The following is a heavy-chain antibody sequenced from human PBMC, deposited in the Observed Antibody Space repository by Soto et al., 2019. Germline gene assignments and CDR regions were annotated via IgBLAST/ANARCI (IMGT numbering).Heavy chain of an antibody. V-gene: IGHV3-23*01. Sequence: EVQLLESGGGLVQPGGSLRLSCAASGFTFSNYAMSWVRQAPGKGLEWVSAIGGSGGVTYYADSVKGRFTISRDNSKNTLYLQMNSRRAEDTAVYYCVLWPPYYFDYWGQGTLVTVSS. D-gene: IGHD3-10*01. CDR2: IGGSGGVT. J-gene: IGHJ4*02. CDR3: VLWPPYYFDY. CDR1: GFTFSNYA.